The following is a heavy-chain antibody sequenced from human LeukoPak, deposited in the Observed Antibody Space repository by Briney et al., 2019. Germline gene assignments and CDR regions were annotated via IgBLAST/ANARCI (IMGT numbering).Heavy chain of an antibody. CDR2: ISSDGDST. J-gene: IGHJ4*02. CDR1: GFTFSSYA. D-gene: IGHD1-1*01. V-gene: IGHV3-64*01. Sequence: GGSLRLSCAASGFTFSSYAMHWVRQAPGKGLEYVSAISSDGDSTYYANSVKGRFTFSRDNSKNTLDLQMGSLRVDDMALYYCARGHNWNDLDFWGQGTLVTVSS. CDR3: ARGHNWNDLDF.